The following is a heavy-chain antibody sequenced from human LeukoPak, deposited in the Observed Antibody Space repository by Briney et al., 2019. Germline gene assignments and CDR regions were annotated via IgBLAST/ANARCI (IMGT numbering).Heavy chain of an antibody. Sequence: SETLSLTCSVSGGSISGFYWSWIRQSPVKGLEWLGYIYSSGGTHYNPSLDSRVTISLDASKNQFSLKLSSVTAADTAVYYCARFRYDSLYYYYMDVWGKGTTVTISS. CDR3: ARFRYDSLYYYYMDV. CDR1: GGSISGFY. D-gene: IGHD5-12*01. V-gene: IGHV4-59*12. J-gene: IGHJ6*03. CDR2: IYSSGGT.